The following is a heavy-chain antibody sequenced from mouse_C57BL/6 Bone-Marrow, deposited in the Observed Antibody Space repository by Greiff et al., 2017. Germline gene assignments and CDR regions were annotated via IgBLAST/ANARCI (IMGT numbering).Heavy chain of an antibody. Sequence: EVHLVESGGGFVKPGGSLKLSCAVSGFSFSSDALSWVRQTPEKRLVWDATISDGGSYNYYPDNVKGRFTISRDNAKNNLYLHMSHLKSEATAIYYCACDATNFDSYVDFGGTGTTVTVSS. J-gene: IGHJ1*03. CDR2: ISDGGSYN. D-gene: IGHD4-1*01. CDR3: ACDATNFDSYVDF. CDR1: GFSFSSDA. V-gene: IGHV5-4*01.